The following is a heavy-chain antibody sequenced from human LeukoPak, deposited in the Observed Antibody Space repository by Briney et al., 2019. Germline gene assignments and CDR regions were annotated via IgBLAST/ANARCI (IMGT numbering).Heavy chain of an antibody. Sequence: SETLSLTCAVYGESFSGYSWSWIRQPPGKGLEWIGEINQRRNTNYNPSLKSRVTISIDTSKNQFSLKLSSVTAADTAVYYCARHGWHAWYFDLWGRGTLVTVSS. V-gene: IGHV4-34*01. CDR3: ARHGWHAWYFDL. CDR1: GESFSGYS. J-gene: IGHJ2*01. D-gene: IGHD6-19*01. CDR2: INQRRNT.